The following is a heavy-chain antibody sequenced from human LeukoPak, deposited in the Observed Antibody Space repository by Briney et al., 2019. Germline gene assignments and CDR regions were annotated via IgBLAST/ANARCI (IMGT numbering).Heavy chain of an antibody. D-gene: IGHD3-10*01. Sequence: GGSLRLSCAASGFTFDDYAMHWVRQAPGKGLEWVSGISWNSGSIGYADSVKGRFTISRDNAKNSLYLQMNSLRAEDTAVYYCAHYGSGGYFDYWGQGTLATVSS. V-gene: IGHV3-9*01. CDR2: ISWNSGSI. J-gene: IGHJ4*02. CDR3: AHYGSGGYFDY. CDR1: GFTFDDYA.